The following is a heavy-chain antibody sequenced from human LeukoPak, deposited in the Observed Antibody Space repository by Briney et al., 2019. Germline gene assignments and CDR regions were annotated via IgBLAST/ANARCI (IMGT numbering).Heavy chain of an antibody. CDR2: ITGSGGST. J-gene: IGHJ4*02. CDR1: GFTFSASG. Sequence: GGSLRLSCAASGFTFSASGKSWVRQAPGKGLEWVSTITGSGGSTYYADSVKGRFTISRDNSKNTLYLQMNSLRAEDTAVYYCAKAGIYDYVWGSYLVDWGQGILVTVSS. V-gene: IGHV3-23*01. D-gene: IGHD3-16*01. CDR3: AKAGIYDYVWGSYLVD.